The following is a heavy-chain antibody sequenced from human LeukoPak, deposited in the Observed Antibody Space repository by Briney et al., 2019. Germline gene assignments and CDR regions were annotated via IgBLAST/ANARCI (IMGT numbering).Heavy chain of an antibody. D-gene: IGHD2-8*02. CDR2: ISAYNGNT. CDR3: TRGPTPTGGVGY. V-gene: IGHV1-18*01. CDR1: GYTFTNYY. J-gene: IGHJ4*02. Sequence: GASVKVSCKASGYTFTNYYITWVRQAPGQGLEWMGWISAYNGNTNYAQNLRGRVTMTTDTSTSTAYMELKSLRSDDTAIYYCTRGPTPTGGVGYWGQGTLVTVSS.